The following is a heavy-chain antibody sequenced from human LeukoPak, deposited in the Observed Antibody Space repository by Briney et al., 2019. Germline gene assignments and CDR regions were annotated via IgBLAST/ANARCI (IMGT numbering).Heavy chain of an antibody. V-gene: IGHV4-31*03. CDR2: IYYSGST. Sequence: PSETLSLTCTVSGGSISSGGYYWSWIRQHPGKGLEWIGYIYYSGSTYYNPSLKSRVTISVDTSKNQFSLKLSSVTAADTAVYHCARAPSRYDTLSGYDGGWFDSWARGTLVIVSS. D-gene: IGHD3-9*01. J-gene: IGHJ5*01. CDR1: GGSISSGGYY. CDR3: ARAPSRYDTLSGYDGGWFDS.